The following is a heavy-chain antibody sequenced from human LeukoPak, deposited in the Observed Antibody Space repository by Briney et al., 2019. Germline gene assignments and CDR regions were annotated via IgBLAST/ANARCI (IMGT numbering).Heavy chain of an antibody. V-gene: IGHV3-23*01. J-gene: IGHJ4*02. CDR3: AGNYDFWSGYVKGPDY. D-gene: IGHD3-3*01. Sequence: QPGGSLRLSCAASGFTFSSYAMSWVRQAPGKGLEWVSAISGSGGSTYYADSVKGRFTISRDNSKNTLYLQMNSLRAEDTAVYYCAGNYDFWSGYVKGPDYWGQGTLVTVSS. CDR2: ISGSGGST. CDR1: GFTFSSYA.